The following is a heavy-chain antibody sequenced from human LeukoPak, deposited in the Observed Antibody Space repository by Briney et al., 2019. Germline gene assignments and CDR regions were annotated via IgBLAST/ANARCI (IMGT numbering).Heavy chain of an antibody. J-gene: IGHJ4*02. CDR3: ARELSQIVWGGLDY. V-gene: IGHV3-33*05. CDR2: IQNDASTE. D-gene: IGHD2-21*01. CDR1: GFIFSHYG. Sequence: GRSLRLSCAASGFIFSHYGMHWVRQAPGKGLEWVAVIQNDASTEDFADSVKGRFTISRDNSKNTVFLQMNSLRVEDTAVYYCARELSQIVWGGLDYGGQGTLVSVSS.